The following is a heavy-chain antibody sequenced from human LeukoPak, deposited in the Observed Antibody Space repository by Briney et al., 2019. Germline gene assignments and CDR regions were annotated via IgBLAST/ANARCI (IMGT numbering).Heavy chain of an antibody. CDR1: GGSISSSSYY. CDR3: ASLYSSSWGGDYYYGMDV. Sequence: PSETLSLTCTVSGGSISSSSYYWGWIRQPPGKGLEWIVSIYYSGSTYYNPSLKSRVTISVDTSKNQFSLKLSSVTAADTAVYYCASLYSSSWGGDYYYGMDVWGQGTTVTVSS. CDR2: IYYSGST. V-gene: IGHV4-39*07. J-gene: IGHJ6*02. D-gene: IGHD6-13*01.